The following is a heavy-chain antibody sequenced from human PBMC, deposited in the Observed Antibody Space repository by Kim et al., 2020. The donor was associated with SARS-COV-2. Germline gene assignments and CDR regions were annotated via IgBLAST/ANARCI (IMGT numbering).Heavy chain of an antibody. V-gene: IGHV3-15*01. D-gene: IGHD2-8*02. J-gene: IGHJ4*01. CDR2: IRSKPEGGTT. CDR1: GFTFSNAW. CDR3: TTGPERSTETQDY. Sequence: GGSLRLSCAASGFTFSNAWMSWIRQAPGKGLEWVGRIRSKPEGGTTDYAAPVKGRFTISRDDSQNTVFLQMNSLETEDTAVYYCTTGPERSTETQDYWG.